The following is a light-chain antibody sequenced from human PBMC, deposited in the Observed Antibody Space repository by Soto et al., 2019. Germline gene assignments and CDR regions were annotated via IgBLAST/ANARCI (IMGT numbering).Light chain of an antibody. CDR2: GAS. Sequence: EIVLTQSPGTLSLSPGERATLSCRASQSVSSTYLAWYQQKPGQAPRLLIYGASNRATGIPDRFSGSGSGTDFTLTISTLEREDCAVYYCQQYGGSRWTFGQGTRVDI. J-gene: IGKJ1*01. CDR3: QQYGGSRWT. V-gene: IGKV3-20*01. CDR1: QSVSSTY.